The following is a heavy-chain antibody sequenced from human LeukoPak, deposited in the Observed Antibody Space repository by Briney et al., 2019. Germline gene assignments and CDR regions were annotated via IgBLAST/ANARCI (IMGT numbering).Heavy chain of an antibody. CDR3: ARDHIVLMVYAMALDY. CDR1: AFIFSGHW. D-gene: IGHD2-8*01. Sequence: GGSLRLSCEGSAFIFSGHWMNWVRQTPGKGLEWVASIKEDGSERQYVDSVKGRFSISRDNTKGSLFLQLNSLRAEDTAVYYCARDHIVLMVYAMALDYWGQGTLVTVSS. J-gene: IGHJ4*02. CDR2: IKEDGSER. V-gene: IGHV3-7*01.